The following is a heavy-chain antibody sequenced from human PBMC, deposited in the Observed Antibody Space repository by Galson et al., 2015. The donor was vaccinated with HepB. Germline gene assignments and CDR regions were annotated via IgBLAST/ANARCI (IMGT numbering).Heavy chain of an antibody. J-gene: IGHJ4*02. D-gene: IGHD2-15*01. CDR1: GFTFSSYN. Sequence: SLRLSCAASGFTFSSYNMNWVRQAPGKGLEWVSYISVGSNTIYYADSVKGRFTISRDNAKNSLYLQMSSLRDGDTAVYYCARGRCSGGSCPFFDYWGQGTLVTVSS. V-gene: IGHV3-48*02. CDR3: ARGRCSGGSCPFFDY. CDR2: ISVGSNTI.